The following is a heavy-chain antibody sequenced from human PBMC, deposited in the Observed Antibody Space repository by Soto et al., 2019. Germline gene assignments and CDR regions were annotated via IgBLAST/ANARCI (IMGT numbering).Heavy chain of an antibody. CDR2: INPRDGTT. CDR3: ARGGGTLDY. CDR1: GYTFISYA. V-gene: IGHV1-46*01. J-gene: IGHJ4*02. Sequence: GASVKVSCKASGYTFISYAIYWVRQAPGQGLDWMGTINPRDGTTLYAQKFQGRVTMTRDTSTSTLYMELSSLRSEDTALYYCARGGGTLDYWGQGTLVTVSS.